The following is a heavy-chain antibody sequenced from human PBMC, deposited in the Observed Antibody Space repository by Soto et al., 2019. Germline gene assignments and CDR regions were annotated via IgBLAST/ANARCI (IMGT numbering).Heavy chain of an antibody. J-gene: IGHJ4*02. V-gene: IGHV1-69*04. CDR1: GYTFTSYG. CDR3: STSYYGSGSYYGYYFDY. D-gene: IGHD3-10*01. Sequence: ASVKVSCKASGYTFTSYGISWVRQAPGQGLEWMGRIIPILGIANYAQKFQGRVTITADKSTNTAYMELSSLRSEDTAVYYCSTSYYGSGSYYGYYFDYWGQGTLVTVSS. CDR2: IIPILGIA.